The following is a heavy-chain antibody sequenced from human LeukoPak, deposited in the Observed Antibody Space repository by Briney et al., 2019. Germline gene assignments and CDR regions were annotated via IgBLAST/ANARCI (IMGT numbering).Heavy chain of an antibody. J-gene: IGHJ6*02. CDR3: ARDLGGPRAYYYGMDV. Sequence: GGSLRLSCAASGFTFSSYAMSWVRQAPGKGLEWVSAISGSGGSTYYADSVKGRFTISRDNSKNTVYLQMNSVRAEDTAVYYCARDLGGPRAYYYGMDVWGQGTTVTVSS. D-gene: IGHD3-3*01. CDR2: ISGSGGST. V-gene: IGHV3-23*01. CDR1: GFTFSSYA.